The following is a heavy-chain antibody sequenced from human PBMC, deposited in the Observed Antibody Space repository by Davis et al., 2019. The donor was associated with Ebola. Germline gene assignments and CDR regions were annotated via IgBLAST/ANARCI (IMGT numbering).Heavy chain of an antibody. CDR1: GFSFSSCS. V-gene: IGHV3-21*04. D-gene: IGHD3-22*01. CDR2: ISSSSTSR. Sequence: GVLKISCAASGFSFSSCSMNWVRQAPGKGLEWVSSISSSSTSRYYADSVKGRFTISRDNSKNTLYLQMNSLRAEDTAVYYCAKGTTMIVVVISDYWGQGTLVTVSS. CDR3: AKGTTMIVVVISDY. J-gene: IGHJ4*02.